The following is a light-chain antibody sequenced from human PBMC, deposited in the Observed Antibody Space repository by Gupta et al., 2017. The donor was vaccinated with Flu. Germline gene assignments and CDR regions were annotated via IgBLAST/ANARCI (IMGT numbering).Light chain of an antibody. V-gene: IGKV1-9*01. Sequence: GDRVTITCRASQGISSYLGWYQLKPGEAPKLLIYAASNLQSGVSSRFSGSGSGRQFTLTIGSLQPEDFATYYCQQVNSYLYTFGQGTKLDI. CDR1: QGISSY. CDR3: QQVNSYLYT. CDR2: AAS. J-gene: IGKJ2*01.